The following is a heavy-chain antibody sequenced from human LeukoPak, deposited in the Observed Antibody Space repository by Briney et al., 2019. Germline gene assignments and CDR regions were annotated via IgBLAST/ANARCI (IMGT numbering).Heavy chain of an antibody. CDR1: GFSISHGYY. J-gene: IGHJ4*02. CDR2: IHDSGST. D-gene: IGHD6-13*01. CDR3: ARVDSSTWYAIIDY. V-gene: IGHV4-59*01. Sequence: SETLSLTCTVSGFSISHGYYWSWIRQPPGKGLEWIGYIHDSGSTNYNPSLKSRVTMSVDTSKNQFSLKLSSVTAADTAVYYCARVDSSTWYAIIDYWGQGTLVTVSS.